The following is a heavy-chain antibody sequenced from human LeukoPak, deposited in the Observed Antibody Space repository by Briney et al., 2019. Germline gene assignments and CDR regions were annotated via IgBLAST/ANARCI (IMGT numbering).Heavy chain of an antibody. CDR2: IKSKTDGGTT. CDR1: GSTFSNAW. J-gene: IGHJ4*02. Sequence: GGSLRLSCAASGSTFSNAWMSWVRQAPGKGLEWVGRIKSKTDGGTTDYAAPVKGRFTISRDDSKNTLYLQMNSLKTEDTAVYYCTTDLWYCSGGSCEDFDYWGQGTLVTVSS. CDR3: TTDLWYCSGGSCEDFDY. D-gene: IGHD2-15*01. V-gene: IGHV3-15*01.